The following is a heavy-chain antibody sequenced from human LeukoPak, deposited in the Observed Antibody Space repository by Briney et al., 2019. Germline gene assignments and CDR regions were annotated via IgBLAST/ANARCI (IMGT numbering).Heavy chain of an antibody. CDR1: GGSISSGDYY. Sequence: TSETLSLTCTVSGGSISSGDYYWSWIRQHPGKGLEWIGYIYYSGSTYYNPSLKSRVTISVDTSKNQFSLKLSSVTAADTAVYYCARGKRGYSGYDLMDVWGQGTTVTVSS. D-gene: IGHD5-12*01. J-gene: IGHJ6*02. CDR3: ARGKRGYSGYDLMDV. CDR2: IYYSGST. V-gene: IGHV4-31*03.